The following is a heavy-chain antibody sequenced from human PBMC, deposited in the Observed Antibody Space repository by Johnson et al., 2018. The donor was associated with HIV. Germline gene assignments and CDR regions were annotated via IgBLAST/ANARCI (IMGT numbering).Heavy chain of an antibody. CDR1: GFTFSYYA. V-gene: IGHV3-30*14. J-gene: IGHJ3*02. D-gene: IGHD2-2*02. Sequence: QVQLVESGGGVVQPGTSLRLSCAASGFTFSYYAIFWVRQAPGKGLEWVAVISHDGSNKYYADSVKGRFTISRDNSKNTLYLQMGSLRAEDMAVYYCARGEGRIPHAFDIWGQGTMVTVSS. CDR3: ARGEGRIPHAFDI. CDR2: ISHDGSNK.